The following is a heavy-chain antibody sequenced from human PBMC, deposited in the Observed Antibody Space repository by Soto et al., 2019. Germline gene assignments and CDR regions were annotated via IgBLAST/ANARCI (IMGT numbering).Heavy chain of an antibody. CDR1: GYTFTSYA. Sequence: QVQLVQSGAEVKKLGASVKVSCKASGYTFTSYAMHSVRQAPGQRLEWMGWINAGNGNTKYSQKFQGGVTMTRDTAASTAYMELSSLRSEDTAVYYCARRRTTVTTSRHFDPWGQGTLVTVSS. D-gene: IGHD4-4*01. CDR2: INAGNGNT. J-gene: IGHJ5*02. CDR3: ARRRTTVTTSRHFDP. V-gene: IGHV1-3*01.